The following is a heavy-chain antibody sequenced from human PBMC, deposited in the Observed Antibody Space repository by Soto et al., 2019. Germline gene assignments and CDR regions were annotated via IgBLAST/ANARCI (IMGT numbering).Heavy chain of an antibody. CDR3: ARMNSSSYYGMDV. Sequence: QVQLVQSGAEVKKPGSSVKVSCKASEGTFSSYAISWVRQAPGQGLEWMGGIIPIFGTANYAQKFQGRLTISVDETTCKAYMELNRLRYEDTAVYYCARMNSSSYYGMDVWGQGTTVTVSS. J-gene: IGHJ6*02. V-gene: IGHV1-69*12. CDR2: IIPIFGTA. D-gene: IGHD6-13*01. CDR1: EGTFSSYA.